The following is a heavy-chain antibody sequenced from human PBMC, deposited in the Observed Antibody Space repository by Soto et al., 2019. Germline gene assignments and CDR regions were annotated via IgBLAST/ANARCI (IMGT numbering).Heavy chain of an antibody. CDR2: IYYSGST. J-gene: IGHJ6*02. D-gene: IGHD1-26*01. CDR1: GGSISSSSYY. CDR3: ARQGALLGVYYYYGMDV. V-gene: IGHV4-39*01. Sequence: SETLSLTCTVSGGSISSSSYYWGWIRQPPGKGLEWIGSIYYSGSTYYNPSLKSRVTISVDTSKNQFSLKLSSVTAAETAVYYCARQGALLGVYYYYGMDVWGQGTTVTVSS.